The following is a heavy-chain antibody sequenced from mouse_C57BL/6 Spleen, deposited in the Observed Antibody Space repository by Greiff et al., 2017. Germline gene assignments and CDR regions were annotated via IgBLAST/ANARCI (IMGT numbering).Heavy chain of an antibody. CDR2: IYPSDSET. V-gene: IGHV1-61*01. CDR1: GYTFTSYW. D-gene: IGHD3-2*02. Sequence: VQLQQPGAELVKPGASVKMSCQASGYTFTSYWMDWVKQRPGQGLEWIGNIYPSDSETHYNQKFKDKATLTVDKSSSTAYMQLSSLTSEDSAVYYCARRGGDSSGPDYYAMDYWGQGTSVTVSS. CDR3: ARRGGDSSGPDYYAMDY. J-gene: IGHJ4*01.